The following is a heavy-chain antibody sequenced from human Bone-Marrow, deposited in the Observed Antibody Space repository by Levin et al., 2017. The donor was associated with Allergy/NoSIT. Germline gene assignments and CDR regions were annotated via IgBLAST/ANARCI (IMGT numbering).Heavy chain of an antibody. CDR1: GGSISSYY. CDR2: IYYSGST. Sequence: RASETLSLTCTVSGGSISSYYWSWIRQPPGKGLEWIGYIYYSGSTNYNPSLKSRVTISVDTSKNQFSLKLSSVTAADTAVYYCARDRSDSSGWHTGGWFDPWGQGTLVTVSS. D-gene: IGHD6-19*01. CDR3: ARDRSDSSGWHTGGWFDP. J-gene: IGHJ5*02. V-gene: IGHV4-59*01.